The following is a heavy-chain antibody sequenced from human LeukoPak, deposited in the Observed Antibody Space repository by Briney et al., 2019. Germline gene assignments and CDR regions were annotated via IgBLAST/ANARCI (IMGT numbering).Heavy chain of an antibody. CDR1: GFTFSSYA. Sequence: PGGSLRLSCAASGFTFSSYAMRWVRQAPGKGLEWVSAISGSGGSTYYADSVKGRFTIYRDNSKNTLYLQMNSLRAEDTAVYYCAKGGFDCSGGSCYGLDFDYWGQGTLVTVSS. V-gene: IGHV3-23*01. CDR2: ISGSGGST. CDR3: AKGGFDCSGGSCYGLDFDY. D-gene: IGHD2-15*01. J-gene: IGHJ4*02.